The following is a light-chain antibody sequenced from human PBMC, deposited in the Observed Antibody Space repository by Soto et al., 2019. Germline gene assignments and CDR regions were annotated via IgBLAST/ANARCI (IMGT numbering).Light chain of an antibody. CDR3: NSYAGSNHFV. CDR2: EVS. V-gene: IGLV2-8*01. Sequence: LTQPPSSSGSPGRYVTISCTGTSSDVGGYNYVSWYQQHPGKAPKLMIYEVSKRPSGVPDRFSGSKSGNTASLTVSGLQAEDEADYYCNSYAGSNHFVFGTGTKVTVL. J-gene: IGLJ1*01. CDR1: SSDVGGYNY.